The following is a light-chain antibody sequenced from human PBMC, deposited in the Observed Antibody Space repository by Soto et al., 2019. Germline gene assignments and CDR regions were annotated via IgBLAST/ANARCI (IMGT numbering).Light chain of an antibody. CDR2: DVS. CDR1: SSDVGSYNL. V-gene: IGLV2-23*02. J-gene: IGLJ1*01. CDR3: CSYAGSSTFYV. Sequence: QSALTQPASVSGSPGQSITISCTGTSSDVGSYNLVSWYQQHPGKAPKLMIYDVSKWPSGVSNRFSGSKSGNTASLTISGRQAEDEADYYCCSYAGSSTFYVFGTGTKLTVL.